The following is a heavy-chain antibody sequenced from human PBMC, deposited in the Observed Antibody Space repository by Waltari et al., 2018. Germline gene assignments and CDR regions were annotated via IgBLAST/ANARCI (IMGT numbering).Heavy chain of an antibody. CDR3: AKGTSGWTHPLPGY. V-gene: IGHV3-9*01. Sequence: ELQLVQCVRGLVQPGRSLRLSFVAAGFTFDDNDMPWVRQTPGKGLEWVSGSGWDSRRIGYAVSVKGRLTISRENSETSLYLQINSLRPADTAFYFCAKGTSGWTHPLPGYWGQGPLVTFSS. J-gene: IGHJ4*02. CDR2: SGWDSRRI. CDR1: GFTFDDND. D-gene: IGHD6-19*01.